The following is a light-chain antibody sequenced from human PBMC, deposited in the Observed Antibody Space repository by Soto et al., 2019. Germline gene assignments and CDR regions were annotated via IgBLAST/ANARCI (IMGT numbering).Light chain of an antibody. J-gene: IGKJ1*01. Sequence: EIVLTQSPGTLSLSPGERATLSCRASQSVSSSYLAWYQQKPGQAPRLLIYDTSSRATGIPDRFSGSGSGTDFTLAIRRLEPEDFAVYYCQQCGSSPSFGQGTKVELK. CDR3: QQCGSSPS. CDR1: QSVSSSY. CDR2: DTS. V-gene: IGKV3-20*01.